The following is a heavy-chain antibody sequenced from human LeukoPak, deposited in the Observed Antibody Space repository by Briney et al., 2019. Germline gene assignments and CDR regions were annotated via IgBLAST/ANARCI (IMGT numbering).Heavy chain of an antibody. CDR2: VSPSGGST. CDR3: AKNGDTSGYYYVDY. D-gene: IGHD3-22*01. V-gene: IGHV1-46*01. J-gene: IGHJ4*02. Sequence: ASVKVSCKASGYSFTSYYMHWVRQAPGQGLEWMGVVSPSGGSTTYAQRFKGSVTMTRDTSTSTVYMELSSLRSEDTAVYYCAKNGDTSGYYYVDYWGKGTLVTVS. CDR1: GYSFTSYY.